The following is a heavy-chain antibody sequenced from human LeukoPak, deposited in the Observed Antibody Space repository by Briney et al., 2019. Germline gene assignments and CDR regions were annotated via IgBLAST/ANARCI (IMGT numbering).Heavy chain of an antibody. CDR3: ARVDRYYYDSSGALDY. V-gene: IGHV1-69*13. J-gene: IGHJ4*02. CDR1: GGTFSSYA. D-gene: IGHD3-22*01. CDR2: IIPIFGTA. Sequence: GASVKVSCKASGGTFSSYAISWVRQAPGQGLEWMGGIIPIFGTANYAQKFQGRVTITADESTSTAYMELSSLRFEDTAVYYCARVDRYYYDSSGALDYWGQGTLVTVSS.